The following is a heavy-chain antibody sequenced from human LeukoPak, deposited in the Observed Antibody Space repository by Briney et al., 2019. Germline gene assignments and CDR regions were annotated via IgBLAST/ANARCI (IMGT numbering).Heavy chain of an antibody. CDR1: GFTFSSYW. D-gene: IGHD5-18*01. Sequence: GGSLSLSCAASGFTFSSYWTSWVRQAPGKGLEWVANIKQDGSEKYYVDSVKGRFTISRDDAKNSLYLQMNSLRAEDTAVYYCAREPLYSYGYSSLDYWGQGTLVTVSS. V-gene: IGHV3-7*03. J-gene: IGHJ4*02. CDR2: IKQDGSEK. CDR3: AREPLYSYGYSSLDY.